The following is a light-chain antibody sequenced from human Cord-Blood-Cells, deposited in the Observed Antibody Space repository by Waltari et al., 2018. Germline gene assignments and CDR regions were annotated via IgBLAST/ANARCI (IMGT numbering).Light chain of an antibody. CDR1: SSNIGSNT. CDR2: SNN. V-gene: IGLV1-44*01. Sequence: QSVLTQPPSASGTPGQRVTISCSGSSSNIGSNTVNWYQLLPGTAPKLLVYSNNQRPAGVPDRCAASKSGTSASLAISGLQSEDEADYYCAAWDDSLNGWVFGGGTKLTVL. CDR3: AAWDDSLNGWV. J-gene: IGLJ3*02.